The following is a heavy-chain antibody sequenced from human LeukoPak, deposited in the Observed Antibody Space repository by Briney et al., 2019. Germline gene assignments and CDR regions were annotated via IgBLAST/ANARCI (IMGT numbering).Heavy chain of an antibody. D-gene: IGHD6-13*01. J-gene: IGHJ5*02. CDR3: ARSEQRLVPQNWFDP. Sequence: SVKVSCKASGGTFSSYAISWVRQAPGQGLEWMGRIIPIFGTANYAQKFQGRVTITTDESTSTAYMELSSLRSEDTAVYYCARSEQRLVPQNWFDPWGQGTLVTVSS. V-gene: IGHV1-69*05. CDR2: IIPIFGTA. CDR1: GGTFSSYA.